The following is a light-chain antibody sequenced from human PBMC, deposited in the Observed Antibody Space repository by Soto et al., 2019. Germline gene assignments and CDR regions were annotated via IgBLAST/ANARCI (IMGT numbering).Light chain of an antibody. CDR1: QGISSY. V-gene: IGKV1-8*01. CDR3: QQYYSYPHT. J-gene: IGKJ2*01. CDR2: AAS. Sequence: AIRMTQSPSSLSASTGDRVTITCRASQGISSYLAWYQQKPGKAPKLLIYAASTLQSGVTSRFSGSGSGTYFTLTISCLQSEDFATYYCQQYYSYPHTFGQGTKLEIK.